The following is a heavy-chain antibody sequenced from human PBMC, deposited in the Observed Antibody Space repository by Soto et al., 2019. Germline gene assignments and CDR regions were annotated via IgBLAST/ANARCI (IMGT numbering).Heavy chain of an antibody. V-gene: IGHV1-46*01. D-gene: IGHD1-7*01. CDR3: ARGELELRERNWFDP. CDR2: INASGGST. J-gene: IGHJ5*02. Sequence: ASVKVSCKASGYTFTSYYMHWVRQAPGQGLEWMGRINASGGSTNYAQKLQGRVTMTTDTSTSTAYMELRSLRSDDTAVYYCARGELELRERNWFDPWGQGTLVTVSS. CDR1: GYTFTSYY.